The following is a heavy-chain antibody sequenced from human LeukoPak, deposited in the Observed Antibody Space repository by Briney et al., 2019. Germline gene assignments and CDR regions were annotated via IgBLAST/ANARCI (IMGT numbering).Heavy chain of an antibody. CDR3: ASHSSSWYFGY. D-gene: IGHD6-13*01. V-gene: IGHV3-7*03. J-gene: IGHJ4*02. CDR2: IKQDGSEK. CDR1: GFTFSRYW. Sequence: GGSLRLSCAASGFTFSRYWMSWVRQAPGEGLEWVANIKQDGSEKYYVDSVKGRFTISRDNAKNSLYLQMNSLRAEDTAVYYCASHSSSWYFGYWGQGTLVTVSS.